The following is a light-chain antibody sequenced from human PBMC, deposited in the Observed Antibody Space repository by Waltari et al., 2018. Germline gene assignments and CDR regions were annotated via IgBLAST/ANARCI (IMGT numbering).Light chain of an antibody. J-gene: IGKJ1*01. CDR2: LGS. V-gene: IGKV2-28*01. CDR3: MQSLQTLWT. CDR1: PSLLHRNGNNS. Sequence: DIVVTQSPLSLPVTPGDPASISCSSSPSLLHRNGNNSLDWYLQKPGQSPQLLIYLGSNRASGVPDRFSGSGSGTDFTLRISRVEAEDVGVYYCMQSLQTLWTFGPGTKVEIK.